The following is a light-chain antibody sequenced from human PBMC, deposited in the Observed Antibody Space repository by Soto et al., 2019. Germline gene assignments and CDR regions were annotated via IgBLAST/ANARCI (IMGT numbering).Light chain of an antibody. Sequence: EIVLTPTPGTLSLSPGERATLSCRASQSISSTYLAWYQQKPGQAPRLLIYGASSRATGIPDRFSGSGSGTDFTLTISRLEPEDFAVYYRQQYGSSPFTFGQGTRLEIK. CDR3: QQYGSSPFT. CDR2: GAS. CDR1: QSISSTY. V-gene: IGKV3-20*01. J-gene: IGKJ5*01.